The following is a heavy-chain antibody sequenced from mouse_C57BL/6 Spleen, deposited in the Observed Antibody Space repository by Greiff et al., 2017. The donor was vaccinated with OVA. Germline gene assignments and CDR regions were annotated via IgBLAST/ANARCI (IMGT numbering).Heavy chain of an antibody. CDR1: GYTFTSYG. D-gene: IGHD2-3*01. Sequence: LVESGAELARPGASVKLSCKASGYTFTSYGISWVKQRTGQGLEWIGEIYPRSGNTYYNEKFKGKATLTADKSSSTAYMELRSLTSEDSAVYFCAPALYDLSFAYWGQGTLVTVSA. CDR3: APALYDLSFAY. V-gene: IGHV1-81*01. J-gene: IGHJ3*01. CDR2: IYPRSGNT.